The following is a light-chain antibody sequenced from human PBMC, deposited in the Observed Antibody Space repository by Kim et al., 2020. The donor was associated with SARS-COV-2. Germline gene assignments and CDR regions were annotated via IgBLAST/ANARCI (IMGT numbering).Light chain of an antibody. CDR1: QGISNY. V-gene: IGKV1-27*01. CDR2: AAS. J-gene: IGKJ4*01. Sequence: DIQMTQSPSSLSASVGDRVTITCRASQGISNYLAWYQQKPGKVPKLLIYAASTLQSGVPSRYSGSGSGTDFTLTISSLQPEDVATYYCQKYNSAPTFGGGTKVDIK. CDR3: QKYNSAPT.